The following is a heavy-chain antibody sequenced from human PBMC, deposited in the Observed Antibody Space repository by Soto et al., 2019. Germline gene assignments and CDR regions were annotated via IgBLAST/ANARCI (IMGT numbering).Heavy chain of an antibody. CDR3: ARGDATKIVVTTYYGLDV. J-gene: IGHJ6*02. Sequence: QVQVVQSGAEVKKPGSSVKVSCKASGGSFNNYGISWVRQAPGQGLEWMGGIIPVFGTPHYAQKFQARVTIPADESTSTVYMEVSSLTSEDTAVYYCARGDATKIVVTTYYGLDVWGQGTTVTVSS. CDR1: GGSFNNYG. D-gene: IGHD3-22*01. V-gene: IGHV1-69*12. CDR2: IIPVFGTP.